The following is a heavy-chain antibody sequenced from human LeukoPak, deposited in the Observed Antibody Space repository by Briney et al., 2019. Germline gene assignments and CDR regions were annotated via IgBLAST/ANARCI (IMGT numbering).Heavy chain of an antibody. CDR3: ARDQPSYTPFLDYGDAFDI. Sequence: PGGSLRLSCAASGFTFSSYSMNWVRQAPRKGLEWVSSISSSSSYIYYADSVKGRFTISRDNAKNSLYLQMNSLRAEDTAVYYCARDQPSYTPFLDYGDAFDIWGQGTMVTVSS. V-gene: IGHV3-21*01. CDR2: ISSSSSYI. D-gene: IGHD4-17*01. J-gene: IGHJ3*02. CDR1: GFTFSSYS.